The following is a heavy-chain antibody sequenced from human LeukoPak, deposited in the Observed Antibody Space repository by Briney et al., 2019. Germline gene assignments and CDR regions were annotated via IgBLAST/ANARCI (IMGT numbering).Heavy chain of an antibody. CDR3: ARNVYNFDY. J-gene: IGHJ4*02. Sequence: GGSLRLSCAASGFSFSNYDMQWVRQAPGKGLEWVAVVWYDGSNKYYADSVKGRFTISRDNSKNTLYLQMNSLRAEDTAVYYCARNVYNFDYWGQGTLVTVSS. CDR2: VWYDGSNK. V-gene: IGHV3-33*01. CDR1: GFSFSNYD. D-gene: IGHD3-10*02.